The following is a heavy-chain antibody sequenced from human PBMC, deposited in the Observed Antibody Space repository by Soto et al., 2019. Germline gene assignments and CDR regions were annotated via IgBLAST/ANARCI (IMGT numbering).Heavy chain of an antibody. CDR2: ISGSGGST. J-gene: IGHJ4*02. V-gene: IGHV3-23*01. Sequence: GGSLRLSCAASGFTFSSYAMSWVRQAPGKGLEWVSAISGSGGSTYYADSVKGRFTISRDNSKNTLYLQMNSLRAEDTAVYYCAKDLIAVVWYGLDYSGQGTLVTVSS. CDR1: GFTFSSYA. CDR3: AKDLIAVVWYGLDY. D-gene: IGHD6-19*01.